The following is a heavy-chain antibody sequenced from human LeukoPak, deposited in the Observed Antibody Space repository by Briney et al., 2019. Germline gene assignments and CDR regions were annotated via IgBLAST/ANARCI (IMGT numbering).Heavy chain of an antibody. CDR2: SYYSGIT. Sequence: SETLSLTCTVSGGSISSGDYYWSWIRQPPGKGLEWIGYSYYSGITYYNPSLKSRVTISVDTYKNQFSLTLSSVTAADTAVYYCANGANCSGGSCYPAGAFDIWGQGTMVTVSP. CDR1: GGSISSGDYY. J-gene: IGHJ3*02. CDR3: ANGANCSGGSCYPAGAFDI. V-gene: IGHV4-30-4*01. D-gene: IGHD2-15*01.